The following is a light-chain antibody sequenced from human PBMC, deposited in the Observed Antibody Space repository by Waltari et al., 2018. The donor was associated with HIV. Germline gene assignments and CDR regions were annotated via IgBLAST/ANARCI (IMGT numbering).Light chain of an antibody. J-gene: IGLJ2*01. CDR3: QSYDNSLRGSV. Sequence: QSVLTQPPSASGTPGQRVTISCSGSSSNIGSNYVYWYQQLPGTTPKLLIYRNNNRPAGVPDRFSGSKSGASASLAITGLQADDEAHYYCQSYDNSLRGSVFGGGTKLTVL. V-gene: IGLV1-47*02. CDR1: SSNIGSNY. CDR2: RNN.